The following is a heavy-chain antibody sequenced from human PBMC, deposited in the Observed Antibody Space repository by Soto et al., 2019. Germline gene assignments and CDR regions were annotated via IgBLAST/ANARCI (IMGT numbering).Heavy chain of an antibody. J-gene: IGHJ5*02. V-gene: IGHV1-18*01. CDR2: ISAYNGNT. CDR3: ARAGIAAAGKNNWFDP. CDR1: GYTFTSYG. Sequence: ASVKVSGKASGYTFTSYGISWVRQAPGQGLEWMGRISAYNGNTNYAQKLQGRVTMTTDTSTSTAYMELRSLRSDDTAVYYCARAGIAAAGKNNWFDPWGQGTLVTVSS. D-gene: IGHD6-13*01.